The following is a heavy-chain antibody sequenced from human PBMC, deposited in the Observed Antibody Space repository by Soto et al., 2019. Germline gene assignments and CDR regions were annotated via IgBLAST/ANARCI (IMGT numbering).Heavy chain of an antibody. CDR3: ARAVPNTAIYYYLDV. CDR1: GFIFSDHY. CDR2: ARNKAKRYTT. J-gene: IGHJ6*04. D-gene: IGHD3-10*01. V-gene: IGHV3-72*01. Sequence: GGSLRLSCAASGFIFSDHYMDWVRQAPGKGLEWVGRARNKAKRYTTEYAASVKGRLTISRDDSKNSLFLQINSLKTEDTAVYFCARAVPNTAIYYYLDVWGKGTTVTVSS.